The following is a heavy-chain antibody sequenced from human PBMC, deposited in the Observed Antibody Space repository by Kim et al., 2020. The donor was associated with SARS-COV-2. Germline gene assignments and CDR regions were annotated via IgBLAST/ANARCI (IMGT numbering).Heavy chain of an antibody. J-gene: IGHJ4*03. CDR2: IGGSSNYI. V-gene: IGHV3-21*01. D-gene: IGHD2-2*01. CDR3: ARGGYCSSTSCYFSY. CDR1: GFAFDTHS. Sequence: GGSLRLSCAASGFAFDTHSMNWVRQAPGKGLEWVSSIGGSSNYIYYADSVKGRFTISRDNAENSLYLQMNSLRAEDTAVYFCARGGYCSSTSCYFSY.